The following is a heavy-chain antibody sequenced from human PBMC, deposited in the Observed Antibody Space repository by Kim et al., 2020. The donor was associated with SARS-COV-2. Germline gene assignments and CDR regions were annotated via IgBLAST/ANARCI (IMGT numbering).Heavy chain of an antibody. J-gene: IGHJ5*02. Sequence: QGRVTITRDTSASTAYMELSSLRSEDTAVYYCARGAYCSGGSCYPHWFDPWGQGTLVTVSS. D-gene: IGHD2-15*01. CDR3: ARGAYCSGGSCYPHWFDP. V-gene: IGHV1-3*01.